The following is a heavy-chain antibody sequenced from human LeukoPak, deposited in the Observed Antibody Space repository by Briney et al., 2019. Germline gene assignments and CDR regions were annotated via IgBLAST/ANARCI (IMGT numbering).Heavy chain of an antibody. CDR2: IYHSGST. D-gene: IGHD6-6*01. CDR3: ASRPRNYYYYGMDV. Sequence: SETLSLTCAVSGGSISSGGYSWSWLRQPPGKGLEWIGYIYHSGSTYYNPSLKSRVTISVDRSKNQFSLKLSSVTAADTAVYYCASRPRNYYYYGMDVWGQGTTVTVSS. J-gene: IGHJ6*02. CDR1: GGSISSGGYS. V-gene: IGHV4-30-2*01.